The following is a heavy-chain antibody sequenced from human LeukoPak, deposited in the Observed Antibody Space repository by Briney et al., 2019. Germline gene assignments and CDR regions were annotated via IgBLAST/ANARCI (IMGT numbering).Heavy chain of an antibody. J-gene: IGHJ4*02. D-gene: IGHD6-25*01. CDR3: AKDQGYSSGPIDY. CDR1: EFTFSSNG. Sequence: GGPRKPPWQASEFTFSSNGMHWVGQAQGKGLDGLAVISYDGSNKYCADSVEGRFTISRDNSKSTLYLQMNSLRAEDTAVYYCAKDQGYSSGPIDYWGQGTLVTVSS. CDR2: ISYDGSNK. V-gene: IGHV3-30*18.